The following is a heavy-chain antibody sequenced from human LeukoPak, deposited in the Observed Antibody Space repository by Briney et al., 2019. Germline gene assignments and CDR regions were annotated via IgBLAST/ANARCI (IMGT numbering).Heavy chain of an antibody. CDR1: GYTFTGYY. CDR3: AGDGYSNLYYYYGMDV. Sequence: EASVKVSCKASGYTFTGYYMHWVRQAPGQGLEWMGWINPNSGGTNYAQKFQGWVTMTRDTSISTAYMELSRLRSDDTAVYYCAGDGYSNLYYYYGMDVWGQGTTVTVSS. V-gene: IGHV1-2*04. J-gene: IGHJ6*02. CDR2: INPNSGGT. D-gene: IGHD4-11*01.